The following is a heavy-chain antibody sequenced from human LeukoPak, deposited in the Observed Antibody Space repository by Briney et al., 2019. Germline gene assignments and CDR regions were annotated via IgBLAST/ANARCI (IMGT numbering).Heavy chain of an antibody. CDR1: GYTLTELS. J-gene: IGHJ6*02. CDR3: ATGIQLWLPDWYGMDV. CDR2: FDPEDGET. Sequence: ASVKVSCEVSGYTLTELSMHWVRQAPGKGLEWMGGFDPEDGETIYAQKFQGRVTMTEDTSTDTAYMELSSLRSEDTAVYYCATGIQLWLPDWYGMDVWGQGTTVTVSS. V-gene: IGHV1-24*01. D-gene: IGHD5-18*01.